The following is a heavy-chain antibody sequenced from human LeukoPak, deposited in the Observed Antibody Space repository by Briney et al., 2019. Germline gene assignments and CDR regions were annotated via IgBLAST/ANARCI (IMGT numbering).Heavy chain of an antibody. CDR1: GGSISSSSYY. D-gene: IGHD6-13*01. V-gene: IGHV4-39*01. J-gene: IGHJ4*02. CDR2: IFYSGST. CDR3: ARQNSGFIAAAGRFDY. Sequence: PSETLSLTCTVSGGSISSSSYYWGWIRQPPGKGLEWIGSIFYSGSTYYNPSLKSRVTISVDTSKNQFSLKLSSVTAADTAVYYCARQNSGFIAAAGRFDYWGQGTLVTVSS.